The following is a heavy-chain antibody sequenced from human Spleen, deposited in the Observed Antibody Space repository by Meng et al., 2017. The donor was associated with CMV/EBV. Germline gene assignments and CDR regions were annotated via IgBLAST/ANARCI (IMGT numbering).Heavy chain of an antibody. V-gene: IGHV1-2*06. J-gene: IGHJ4*02. CDR2: INPKRGDT. CDR3: ARDPYYGSGSYNYFDN. D-gene: IGHD3-10*01. Sequence: SGYNFAGHYLHWVRQAPGQGLEWMGRINPKRGDTENAQKFQGRVTMTRDTSVSTAYMELTSLRSDDTATYYCARDPYYGSGSYNYFDNWGQGTLVTVSS. CDR1: GYNFAGHY.